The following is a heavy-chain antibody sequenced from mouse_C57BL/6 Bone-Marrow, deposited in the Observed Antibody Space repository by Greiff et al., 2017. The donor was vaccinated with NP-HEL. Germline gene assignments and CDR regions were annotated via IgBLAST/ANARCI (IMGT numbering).Heavy chain of an antibody. V-gene: IGHV2-6*01. CDR1: GFSLTSYG. CDR3: ASRGPYYGEDAMDY. CDR2: IWGVGST. Sequence: VQRVESGPGLVAPSQSLSITCTVSGFSLTSYGVDCVRQSPGKGLEWLGVIWGVGSTNYNSALKSRLSISKDNSKSQVFLKMNSLQTDDTAMYYCASRGPYYGEDAMDYWGQGTSVTVSS. D-gene: IGHD2-13*01. J-gene: IGHJ4*01.